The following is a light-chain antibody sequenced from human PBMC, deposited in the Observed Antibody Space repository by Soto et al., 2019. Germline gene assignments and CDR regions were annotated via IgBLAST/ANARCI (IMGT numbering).Light chain of an antibody. V-gene: IGKV3-11*01. CDR1: QSVSSY. J-gene: IGKJ5*01. CDR2: DAS. Sequence: EIVYTQSPATLSLSPGERATLSCRASQSVSSYLAWYQQKPGQAPRLLISDASNRATGIPARFSGSGSGTDFTLTISSLEPEDFAVYYCQQRANWPITFGQGTRLE. CDR3: QQRANWPIT.